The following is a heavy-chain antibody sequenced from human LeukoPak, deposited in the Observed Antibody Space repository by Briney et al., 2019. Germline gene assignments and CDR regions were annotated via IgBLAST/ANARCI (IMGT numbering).Heavy chain of an antibody. D-gene: IGHD2-2*01. CDR2: IKRDGSEK. CDR1: GFAFSSYW. V-gene: IGHV3-7*01. CDR3: ARFYCSSSSCLEDY. J-gene: IGHJ4*02. Sequence: GGSLRLSCAASGFAFSSYWMSWVRQAPGKGLEWVANIKRDGSEKYYVDSVKGRFTISRDDAKNTLYLQMNSLRGEDTAVYYCARFYCSSSSCLEDYWGQGTLVTVSS.